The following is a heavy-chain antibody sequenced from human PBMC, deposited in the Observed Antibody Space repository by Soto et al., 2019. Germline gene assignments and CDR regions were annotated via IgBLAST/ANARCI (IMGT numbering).Heavy chain of an antibody. V-gene: IGHV5-51*01. Sequence: GESLKISCKSSGYSFTNYWIGWVRQMPGKGLEWMGIIYPGDSDTRYSPSFQGQVTISADKSISTAYLQWSSLKASDTAMYYCGGWGITVTTFEGSYYSVLDVWGQGTTFTVPS. CDR1: GYSFTNYW. CDR2: IYPGDSDT. J-gene: IGHJ6*02. CDR3: GGWGITVTTFEGSYYSVLDV. D-gene: IGHD4-4*01.